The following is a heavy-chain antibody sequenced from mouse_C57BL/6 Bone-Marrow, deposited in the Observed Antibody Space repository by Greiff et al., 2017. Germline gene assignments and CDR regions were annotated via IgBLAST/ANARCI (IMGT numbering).Heavy chain of an antibody. CDR3: AEGNYGDYYAMDY. J-gene: IGHJ4*01. V-gene: IGHV1-50*01. Sequence: QVQLQQPGAELVKPGASVKLSCKASGYTFTSYWMQWVKQRPGQGLEWIGEIDPSDSYTNYNQKFKGKATFTVDTSSSTAYMQLSSLTSEDSAVYYCAEGNYGDYYAMDYWGQGTSVTVSA. CDR1: GYTFTSYW. D-gene: IGHD2-1*01. CDR2: IDPSDSYT.